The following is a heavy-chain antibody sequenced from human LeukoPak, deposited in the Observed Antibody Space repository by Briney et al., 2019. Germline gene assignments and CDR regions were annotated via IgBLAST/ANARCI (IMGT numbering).Heavy chain of an antibody. CDR3: ARGNNVLMVTGCFDY. CDR1: GFTFSNYD. Sequence: GGSLRLSCAASGFTFSNYDMHWVRQAPGKGLEWVAVISYDGNNKDFADSVKGRFTISRDNSKNTLYLQMNSLRAEDTAVYYCARGNNVLMVTGCFDYWGRGTLVTVSS. CDR2: ISYDGNNK. D-gene: IGHD2-21*02. J-gene: IGHJ4*02. V-gene: IGHV3-30-3*01.